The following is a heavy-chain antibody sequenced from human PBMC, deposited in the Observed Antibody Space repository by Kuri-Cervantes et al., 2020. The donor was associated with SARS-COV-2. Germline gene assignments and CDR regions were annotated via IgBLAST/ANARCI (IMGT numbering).Heavy chain of an antibody. Sequence: SVKVSCKASGGTFSSYAISWVRQAPGQGLEWMGGIIPIFGTANYAQKFQGRVTITADKSTSTAYMELSSLRSDDTAVYYCARAPGYCSGGSCYSGGGYWGQGTLVTVSS. V-gene: IGHV1-69*06. CDR2: IIPIFGTA. J-gene: IGHJ4*02. D-gene: IGHD2-15*01. CDR3: ARAPGYCSGGSCYSGGGY. CDR1: GGTFSSYA.